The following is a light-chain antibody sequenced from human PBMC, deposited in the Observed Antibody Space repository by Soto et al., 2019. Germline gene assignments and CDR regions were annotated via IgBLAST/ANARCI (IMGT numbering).Light chain of an antibody. CDR1: QSVSSY. J-gene: IGKJ4*01. CDR2: DAS. V-gene: IGKV3-11*01. CDR3: QHRSNWPLT. Sequence: EIVLTQSPATLSLFPGERATLSCRASQSVSSYLAWYQHKPGQAPRLLIYDASNRASGIPARFSGSGSGTDFTLTISSLEPEDFAVYYCQHRSNWPLTFGGGTKVDIK.